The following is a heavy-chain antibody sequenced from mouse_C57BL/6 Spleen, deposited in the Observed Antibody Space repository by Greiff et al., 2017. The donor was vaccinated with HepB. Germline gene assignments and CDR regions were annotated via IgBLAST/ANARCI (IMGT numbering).Heavy chain of an antibody. J-gene: IGHJ4*01. Sequence: EVKLQESGTVLARPGASVKMSCKTSGYTFTSYWMHWVKQRPGQGLEWIGAIYPGNSDTSYNQKFKGKAKLTAVTSASTAYMELSSLTNEDSAVYYCTRRDLLLGGYYAMDYWGQGTSVTVSS. V-gene: IGHV1-5*01. D-gene: IGHD1-1*01. CDR3: TRRDLLLGGYYAMDY. CDR1: GYTFTSYW. CDR2: IYPGNSDT.